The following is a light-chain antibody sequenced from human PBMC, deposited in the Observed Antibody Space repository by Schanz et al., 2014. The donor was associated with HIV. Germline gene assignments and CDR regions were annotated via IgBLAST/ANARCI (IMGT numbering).Light chain of an antibody. CDR3: GSYITAATWV. J-gene: IGLJ2*01. V-gene: IGLV2-14*02. CDR2: EVT. CDR1: RNDVGTYNL. Sequence: QSALTQPASVSGSPGQSITISCTGTRNDVGTYNLVSWYQQHPGKAPQLMIYEVTKRPSGVSDRFSGSKSDNTASLTISGLQAEDEADYYCGSYITAATWVFGGGTKLTVL.